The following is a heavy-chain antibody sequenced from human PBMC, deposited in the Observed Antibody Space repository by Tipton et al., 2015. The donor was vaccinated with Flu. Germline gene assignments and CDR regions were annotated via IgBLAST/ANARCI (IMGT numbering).Heavy chain of an antibody. V-gene: IGHV4-61*01. CDR1: GGSGTSGSYY. CDR2: IYYSGTT. CDR3: ARLSYYDVDLKNFYFDY. Sequence: TLSLTCTVSGGSGTSGSYYWSWIRQPPGKALEWIGYIYYSGTTNYNPSLKSRVTISADTSTSQFSLMLRSVTAADTAVYYCARLSYYDVDLKNFYFDYWGQGALVTVSS. D-gene: IGHD3-10*02. J-gene: IGHJ4*02.